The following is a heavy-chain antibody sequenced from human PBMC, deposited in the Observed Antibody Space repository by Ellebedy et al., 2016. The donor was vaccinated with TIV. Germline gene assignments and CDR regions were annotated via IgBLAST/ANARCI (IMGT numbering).Heavy chain of an antibody. CDR2: INGNGANT. Sequence: GGSLRLSXAVSGFTFSRNVMNWVRQAPGKGLEWVSSINGNGANTYDADSVKGRFTISRDNSKNTLYLQMNGLRAEDTAIYYCAKGRGYSDAFDSWGQGTMVTVS. V-gene: IGHV3-23*01. CDR1: GFTFSRNV. D-gene: IGHD5-18*01. J-gene: IGHJ3*01. CDR3: AKGRGYSDAFDS.